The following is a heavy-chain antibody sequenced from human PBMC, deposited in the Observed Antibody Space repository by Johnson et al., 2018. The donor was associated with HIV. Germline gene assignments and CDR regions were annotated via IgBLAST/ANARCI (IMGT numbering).Heavy chain of an antibody. CDR3: ARETIYSSFPGAFDI. CDR1: GFTFRSYG. D-gene: IGHD6-6*01. Sequence: QMQLVESGGGVVQPGGSLRLSCAASGFTFRSYGMHWVRQAPGKGLAWVAFIRYDGSNKYYADSVKGRFTISRDNSKNTLYLQMNSLRAEDTAVYYCARETIYSSFPGAFDIWGQGTMVTVSA. CDR2: IRYDGSNK. J-gene: IGHJ3*02. V-gene: IGHV3-30*02.